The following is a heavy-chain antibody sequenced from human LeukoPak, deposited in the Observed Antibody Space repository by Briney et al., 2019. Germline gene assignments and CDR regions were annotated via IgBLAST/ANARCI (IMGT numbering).Heavy chain of an antibody. Sequence: GGSLRLSCAASGFTVISNYMSWVRQAPGKGLEWVSLIYSDGSTYYADSVKGRFTISRDTSKNTLYLQMNNLRAEDTAVYYCARDLTSYDYVWDYWGQGTLVTVSS. CDR3: ARDLTSYDYVWDY. V-gene: IGHV3-66*01. CDR2: IYSDGST. J-gene: IGHJ4*02. D-gene: IGHD3-16*01. CDR1: GFTVISNY.